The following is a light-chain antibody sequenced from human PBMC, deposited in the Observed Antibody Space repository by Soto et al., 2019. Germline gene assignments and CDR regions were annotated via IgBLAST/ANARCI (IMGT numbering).Light chain of an antibody. V-gene: IGLV1-51*01. CDR3: GTWDNSLSAVV. Sequence: QSVLTQPPSVSAAPGQKVTISCSGSSSNIGNNYVSWYQQLPGPAPKLLIYDNNNRPSGIPDRFSGSKSGTSGTLGITGLQTGDEADYYCGTWDNSLSAVVFGGGTKVTVL. J-gene: IGLJ3*02. CDR1: SSNIGNNY. CDR2: DNN.